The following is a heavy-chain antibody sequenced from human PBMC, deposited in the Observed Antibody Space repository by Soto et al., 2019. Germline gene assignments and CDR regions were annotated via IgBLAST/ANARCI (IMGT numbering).Heavy chain of an antibody. CDR1: GFTVSSNY. V-gene: IGHV3-53*02. Sequence: EVQLVETGGGFIQPGGSLRLSCAASGFTVSSNYLSWVRQAPGKGLELVSVLYRGGSTYYAASVKGRFTISRDNSKNTLYLQMNIRGADDTAVYYGARARYCYYGMDVWGQGTTVTVSS. CDR3: ARARYCYYGMDV. CDR2: LYRGGST. D-gene: IGHD6-6*01. J-gene: IGHJ6*02.